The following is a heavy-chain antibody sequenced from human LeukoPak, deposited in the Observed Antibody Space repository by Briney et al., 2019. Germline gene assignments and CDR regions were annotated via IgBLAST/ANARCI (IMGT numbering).Heavy chain of an antibody. CDR2: ISDSGSRT. CDR3: AKDLSWYVEPDY. V-gene: IGHV3-23*01. CDR1: GFSFSSLH. J-gene: IGHJ4*02. Sequence: GGSLRLSCAAAGFSFSSLHMSWVRQAPGKGLEWVSSISDSGSRTYYADSVKGRFTISRDNSKNTLSLQMNSLRVEDTAVYYCAKDLSWYVEPDYWGQGTLVTVSS. D-gene: IGHD6-13*01.